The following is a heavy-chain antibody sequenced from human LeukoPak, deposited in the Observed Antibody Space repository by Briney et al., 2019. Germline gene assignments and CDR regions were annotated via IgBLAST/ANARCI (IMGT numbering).Heavy chain of an antibody. Sequence: EASVKVSCKASGGIFSSYTISWVRQAPGQGLEWMGRIIPLLGIANYAQKFQGRVTITTDESTSTAYMELSSLRSEDTAVYYCARTGGGWDLFDPWGQGTLVTVSS. CDR1: GGIFSSYT. D-gene: IGHD6-19*01. J-gene: IGHJ5*02. CDR2: IIPLLGIA. CDR3: ARTGGGWDLFDP. V-gene: IGHV1-69*02.